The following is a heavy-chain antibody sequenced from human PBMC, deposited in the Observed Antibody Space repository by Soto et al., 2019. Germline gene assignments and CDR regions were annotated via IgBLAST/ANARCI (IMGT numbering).Heavy chain of an antibody. D-gene: IGHD3-3*01. V-gene: IGHV3-23*01. J-gene: IGHJ6*02. CDR2: ISGSGGST. CDR3: AKDQTRIKIFGVVIKSYYYGMDG. Sequence: GSLILSCAASGFTFSSYAMSWVRQAPGKGLEWVSAISGSGGSTYYADSVKGRSTISRDNSKNTLYLQMNSLRAEDTAVYYCAKDQTRIKIFGVVIKSYYYGMDGWGQGTTVTVS. CDR1: GFTFSSYA.